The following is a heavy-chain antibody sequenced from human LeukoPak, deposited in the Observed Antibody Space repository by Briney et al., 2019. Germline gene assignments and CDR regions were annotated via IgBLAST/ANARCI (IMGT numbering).Heavy chain of an antibody. D-gene: IGHD1-1*01. CDR1: GFSVNSSGVG. CDR2: IYWDDDK. J-gene: IGHJ5*01. V-gene: IGHV2-5*02. Sequence: SGPTPVKPTQTLTLTCSLSGFSVNSSGVGVGWIRQPPGKALEWLALIYWDDDKRYSPSLESRLTLTRDTSRNQVVLKMTNMDPVDTGTYLCAHRTMTTITGTTFDPWGQGILVTVSS. CDR3: AHRTMTTITGTTFDP.